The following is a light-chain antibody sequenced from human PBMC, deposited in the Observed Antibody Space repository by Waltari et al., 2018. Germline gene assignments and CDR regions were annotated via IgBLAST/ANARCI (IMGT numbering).Light chain of an antibody. Sequence: DIVMTQSPDSLAVSLGERATINCKSSQSVLKRSNNKNYLAWYQKKPGQPPKLLIYWASTRDSGVPDRFSGSGSGTDFTLTISSLQAEDVAVYYCQQYYNTPLAFGPGTKVEIK. J-gene: IGKJ3*01. V-gene: IGKV4-1*01. CDR2: WAS. CDR1: QSVLKRSNNKNY. CDR3: QQYYNTPLA.